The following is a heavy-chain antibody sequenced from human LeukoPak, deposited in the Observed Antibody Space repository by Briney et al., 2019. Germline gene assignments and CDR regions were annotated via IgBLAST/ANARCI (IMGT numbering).Heavy chain of an antibody. CDR2: IYYSGST. J-gene: IGHJ6*02. D-gene: IGHD6-13*01. CDR1: GGSISSGGYY. CDR3: ARHLQQLYYYYYGMDV. Sequence: PSQTLSLTCTVSGGSISSGGYYWSWIRQHPGKGLEWIGYIYYSGSTYYNPSLKSRVTISVDTSKNQFSLKLSSVTAADTAVYYCARHLQQLYYYYYGMDVWGQGTTVTVSS. V-gene: IGHV4-31*03.